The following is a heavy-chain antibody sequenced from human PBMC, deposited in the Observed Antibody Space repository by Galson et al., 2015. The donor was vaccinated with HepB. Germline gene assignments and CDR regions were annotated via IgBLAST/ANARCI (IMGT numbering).Heavy chain of an antibody. D-gene: IGHD6-13*01. CDR3: VRRIATAGIFRFDP. CDR1: GFDFKTYW. J-gene: IGHJ5*02. CDR2: IKQSEGER. Sequence: SLRLSCAASGFDFKTYWMTWVRQAPGKGLEWVASIKQSEGERHYVDSVKGRFTISRDNANNALYLQMNGLRVEDAGVYYCVRRIATAGIFRFDPWGQGILVTVSS. V-gene: IGHV3-7*01.